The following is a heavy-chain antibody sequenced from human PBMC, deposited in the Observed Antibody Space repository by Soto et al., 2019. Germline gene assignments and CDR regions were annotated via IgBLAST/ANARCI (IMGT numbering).Heavy chain of an antibody. CDR3: ARARYSNYYYYGMDV. J-gene: IGHJ6*02. CDR2: IYYSGST. D-gene: IGHD4-4*01. Sequence: QVQLQESGPGLVKPSQTLSLTCTVSGGSISSGGYYWSWIRQHPGKGLEWIGYIYYSGSTYYNPSLESRVTISVDTSKNQFSLKLSSVTAADTAVYYCARARYSNYYYYGMDVWGQGTTVTVSS. V-gene: IGHV4-31*03. CDR1: GGSISSGGYY.